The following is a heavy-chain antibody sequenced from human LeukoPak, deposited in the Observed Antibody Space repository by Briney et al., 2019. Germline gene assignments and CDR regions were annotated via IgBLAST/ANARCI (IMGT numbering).Heavy chain of an antibody. J-gene: IGHJ3*02. CDR3: AKDISRELGPGAFDI. Sequence: GGSLRLSCAASGFTFSSYWMHWVRQAPGKGLVWVSRISSDGSSTSYADSVKGRFTISRDNAKNSLYLQMNSLRAEDTALYYCAKDISRELGPGAFDIWGQGTMVTVSS. D-gene: IGHD7-27*01. CDR2: ISSDGSST. CDR1: GFTFSSYW. V-gene: IGHV3-74*01.